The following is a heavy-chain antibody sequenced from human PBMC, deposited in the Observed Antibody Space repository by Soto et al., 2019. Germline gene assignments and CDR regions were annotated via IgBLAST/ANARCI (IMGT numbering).Heavy chain of an antibody. CDR3: ARGRGDTAMAWYY. V-gene: IGHV4-59*01. CDR2: ISYSGST. J-gene: IGHJ4*02. D-gene: IGHD5-18*01. Sequence: QVQLQESGPGLVKPSETLSLTCTVSGGSISSYYWSWIRQSPGKGLEWIGYISYSGSTKYNPSLKSRVTISVDTSKHQCSLTLSSVTAADTAVYYCARGRGDTAMAWYYWGQGTLVTVSS. CDR1: GGSISSYY.